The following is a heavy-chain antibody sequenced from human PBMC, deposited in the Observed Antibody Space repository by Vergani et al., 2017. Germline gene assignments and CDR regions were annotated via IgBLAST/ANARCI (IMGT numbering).Heavy chain of an antibody. CDR3: ARRDIVVVPAAMDCYYYYGMDV. J-gene: IGHJ6*02. V-gene: IGHV3-48*01. CDR2: ISSSSSTI. Sequence: EVQLVESGGGLVQPGGSLRLSCAASGFTFSSYSMNWVRQAPGKGLEWVSYISSSSSTIYYADSVKGRFTISRDNAKNSLYLQMNSLRAEDTAVYYCARRDIVVVPAAMDCYYYYGMDVWDQGTTVTVSS. D-gene: IGHD2-2*01. CDR1: GFTFSSYS.